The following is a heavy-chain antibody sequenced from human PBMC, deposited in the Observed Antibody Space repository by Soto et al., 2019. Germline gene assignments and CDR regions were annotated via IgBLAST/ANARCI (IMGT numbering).Heavy chain of an antibody. CDR2: INPSGGST. V-gene: IGHV1-46*01. Sequence: ASGKVSCKASGYTFTSYYIHWVRQARGQGLEWMGIINPSGGSTSYAQKFQGRVTMTRDTSTSTVYMELSSLRSEDTAVYYCARGMVDSSGYSSRFRLDFDYWGQGTLVTVSS. CDR3: ARGMVDSSGYSSRFRLDFDY. J-gene: IGHJ4*02. D-gene: IGHD3-22*01. CDR1: GYTFTSYY.